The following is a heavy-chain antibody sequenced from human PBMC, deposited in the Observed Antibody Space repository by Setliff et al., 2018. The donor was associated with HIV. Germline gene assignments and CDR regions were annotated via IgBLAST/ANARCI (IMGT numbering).Heavy chain of an antibody. CDR3: ARSHYDSRGYYYRGDAFDI. V-gene: IGHV3-15*01. CDR1: GFTFSDVW. D-gene: IGHD3-22*01. J-gene: IGHJ3*02. Sequence: PGGSLRLSCAASGFTFSDVWVNWVRQAPGRGLEWVGRIKNRPAGGTTEYAAPVKGRFTISRDDSKNMAYLQMNSLKVEDTALYFCARSHYDSRGYYYRGDAFDIWGLGTMVTVSS. CDR2: IKNRPAGGTT.